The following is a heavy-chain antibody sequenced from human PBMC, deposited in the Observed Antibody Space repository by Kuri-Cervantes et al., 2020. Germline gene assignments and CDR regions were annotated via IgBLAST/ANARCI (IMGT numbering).Heavy chain of an antibody. J-gene: IGHJ4*02. CDR2: IWYDGSNK. V-gene: IGHV3-33*01. CDR3: ARFYGDYVKPKIDY. D-gene: IGHD4-17*01. Sequence: GGSLRLSCAASGFTFSSYGMHWVRQAPGKGLEWVAVIWYDGSNKYYADSVKGRFTISRDNSKNTLYLQMNSLRAEDTAVYYCARFYGDYVKPKIDYWGQGTPVTVSS. CDR1: GFTFSSYG.